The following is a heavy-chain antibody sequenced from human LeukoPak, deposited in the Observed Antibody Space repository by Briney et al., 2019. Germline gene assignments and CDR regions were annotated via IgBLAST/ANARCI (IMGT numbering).Heavy chain of an antibody. D-gene: IGHD3-10*02. CDR1: GDSFSPDW. V-gene: IGHV3-7*03. J-gene: IGHJ5*02. CDR3: TRENYVPDS. Sequence: PGGSLRLSCAASGDSFSPDWISWVRETPREGLEWVASISDGGRATYYGDSVRGRFTISRDDARNSLFLQMNGLRADDTVVYYCTRENYVPDSWGKGTLVTVCS. CDR2: ISDGGRAT.